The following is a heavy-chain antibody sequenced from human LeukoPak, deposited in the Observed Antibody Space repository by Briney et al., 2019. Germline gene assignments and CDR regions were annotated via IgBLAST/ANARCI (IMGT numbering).Heavy chain of an antibody. Sequence: GGSLRLSCAASGFTFSSYSMNWVRQAPGKGLEWVSSISSSSSYIYYADSVKGRFTISRDNAKNSLYLQMNSLRAEDTAVYYCARGLVPSMVRGADPYYYYYMDVWGKGTTVTVSS. CDR3: ARGLVPSMVRGADPYYYYYMDV. V-gene: IGHV3-21*01. J-gene: IGHJ6*03. CDR2: ISSSSSYI. D-gene: IGHD3-10*01. CDR1: GFTFSSYS.